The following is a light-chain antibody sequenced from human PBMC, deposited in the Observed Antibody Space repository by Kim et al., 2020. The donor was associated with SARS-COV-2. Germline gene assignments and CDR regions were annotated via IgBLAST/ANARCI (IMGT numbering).Light chain of an antibody. Sequence: SSELTQDPAVSVALGQTVRITCQGDSLRSYYASWYQQRPGQAPVLVIYGKNNRPSGIPDRFSGSSSRNTASLTITGAQAEDEADYYCNSRDSSGVVFGGGTQLTVL. CDR3: NSRDSSGVV. V-gene: IGLV3-19*01. CDR1: SLRSYY. CDR2: GKN. J-gene: IGLJ2*01.